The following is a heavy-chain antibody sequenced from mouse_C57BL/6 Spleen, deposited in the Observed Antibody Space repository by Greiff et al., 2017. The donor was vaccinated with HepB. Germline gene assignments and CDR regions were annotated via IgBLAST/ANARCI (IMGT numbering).Heavy chain of an antibody. D-gene: IGHD4-1*01. CDR1: GFNIKDDY. CDR2: IDPENGDT. CDR3: TTWGLGEFAY. J-gene: IGHJ3*01. Sequence: EVQLQQSGAELVRPGASVKLSCTASGFNIKDDYMHWVKQRPEQGLEWIGWIDPENGDTEYASKFQGKATITADTSSNTAYLQLSSLTSEDTAVYYCTTWGLGEFAYWGQGTLVTVSA. V-gene: IGHV14-4*01.